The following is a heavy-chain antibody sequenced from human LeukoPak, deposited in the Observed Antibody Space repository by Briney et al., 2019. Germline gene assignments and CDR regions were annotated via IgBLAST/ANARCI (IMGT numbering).Heavy chain of an antibody. Sequence: GGSLRLSCAASAFTFSSYGMHWVRQAPGKGLEWVAYIQYDRTNEQYAHSVKGRFRISRDNSNNILYLQMNSLRTEDTAVYYCVKDGGRGVLDHWGQGMLVTVTS. CDR1: AFTFSSYG. D-gene: IGHD3-10*01. CDR3: VKDGGRGVLDH. J-gene: IGHJ4*02. CDR2: IQYDRTNE. V-gene: IGHV3-30*02.